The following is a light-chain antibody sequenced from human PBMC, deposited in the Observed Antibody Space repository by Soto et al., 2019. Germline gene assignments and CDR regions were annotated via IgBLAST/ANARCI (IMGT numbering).Light chain of an antibody. CDR1: SSDVGAYNY. Sequence: QSALTQPPSASGSPGQSVTISCTGTSSDVGAYNYVCWYQQHPCKAPKLIISEVTKRPSGVPDRFSGSKSGNTASLTVTGLQAEDEADYYCSSYAGSNNPWVFGGGTKVTVL. CDR2: EVT. V-gene: IGLV2-8*01. J-gene: IGLJ3*02. CDR3: SSYAGSNNPWV.